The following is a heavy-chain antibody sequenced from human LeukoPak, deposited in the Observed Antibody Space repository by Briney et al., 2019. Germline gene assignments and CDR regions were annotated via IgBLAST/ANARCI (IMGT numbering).Heavy chain of an antibody. Sequence: SETLSLTCTVSGVSISSSYSYWGWIRQPPGVGLEWLGSIYYTGNTYYNASLKSQASISIDTSKNQFSLKLTSVTAADTAVYYCAGRSHFFTYYYGSGTSFDYWGQGTLVIVSS. CDR1: GVSISSSYSY. J-gene: IGHJ4*02. CDR2: IYYTGNT. V-gene: IGHV4-39*01. D-gene: IGHD3-10*01. CDR3: AGRSHFFTYYYGSGTSFDY.